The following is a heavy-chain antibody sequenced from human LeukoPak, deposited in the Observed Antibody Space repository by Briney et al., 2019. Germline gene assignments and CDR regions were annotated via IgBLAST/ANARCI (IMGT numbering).Heavy chain of an antibody. D-gene: IGHD5-18*01. CDR3: AGGTYTYGYDY. Sequence: SETLSLTCTVSGGCLSSYYWSWIGQPPGKGLEWIGYGYYSGRTKYNPSLKSRVTISVDTSKNHLSLRLTSVAAADTAVYYCAGGTYTYGYDYWAQGTLVTVSS. J-gene: IGHJ4*02. V-gene: IGHV4-59*01. CDR1: GGCLSSYY. CDR2: GYYSGRT.